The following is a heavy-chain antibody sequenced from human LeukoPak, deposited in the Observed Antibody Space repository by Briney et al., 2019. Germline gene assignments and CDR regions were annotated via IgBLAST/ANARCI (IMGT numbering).Heavy chain of an antibody. D-gene: IGHD3-10*01. J-gene: IGHJ4*02. Sequence: GGSLRLSRAASGFTVSSNYMSWVRQAPGKGLEWVSVIYSGGSTYYADSVKGRFTISRDNSKNTLYLQMNSLRAEDTAVYYCARAGWFDTQTIDYWGQGTLVTVSS. CDR1: GFTVSSNY. V-gene: IGHV3-53*01. CDR2: IYSGGST. CDR3: ARAGWFDTQTIDY.